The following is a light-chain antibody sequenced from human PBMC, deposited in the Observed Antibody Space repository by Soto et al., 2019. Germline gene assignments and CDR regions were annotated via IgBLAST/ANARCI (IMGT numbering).Light chain of an antibody. Sequence: DIQMTQSPSTLSASVGDRVTITCRASQSISSWLAWYQQKPGKAPKLLIYKASSLESGVPSRFSGSGSGTEFTLTISSLPPDDFATYDCQQYNSYWTFGQGTKVEIK. CDR2: KAS. CDR1: QSISSW. J-gene: IGKJ1*01. CDR3: QQYNSYWT. V-gene: IGKV1-5*03.